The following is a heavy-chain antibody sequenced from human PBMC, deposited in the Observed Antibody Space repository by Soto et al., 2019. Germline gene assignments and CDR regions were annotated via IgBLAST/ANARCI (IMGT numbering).Heavy chain of an antibody. CDR3: ARAPHVYGGSYYGDY. D-gene: IGHD1-26*01. CDR1: GFSVGSNY. CDR2: IYIGGST. J-gene: IGHJ4*02. Sequence: GGSLRLSCAASGFSVGSNYMSLVRQAPGKGLEWVSFIYIGGSTYYADSVKGRFTISRDNSKNTLYLQMNSLRAEDTAVYYCARAPHVYGGSYYGDYWGQGTLVTVYS. V-gene: IGHV3-53*01.